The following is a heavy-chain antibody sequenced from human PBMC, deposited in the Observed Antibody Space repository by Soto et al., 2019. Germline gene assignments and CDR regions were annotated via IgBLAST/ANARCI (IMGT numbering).Heavy chain of an antibody. D-gene: IGHD3-3*01. CDR1: GGSISSGGYY. J-gene: IGHJ4*02. CDR2: IYYSGST. CDR3: ASFTIFGVVTPFDY. V-gene: IGHV4-31*03. Sequence: SETLSLTCTVSGGSISSGGYYWSWIRQHPGKGLEWIGYIYYSGSTYYNPSLKSRVTISVDTSKNQFSLKLSSVTAADTAVYYCASFTIFGVVTPFDYWGQGTLVTVSS.